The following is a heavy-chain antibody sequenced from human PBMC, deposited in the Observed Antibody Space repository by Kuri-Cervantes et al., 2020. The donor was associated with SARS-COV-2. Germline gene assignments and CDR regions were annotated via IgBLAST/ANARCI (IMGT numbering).Heavy chain of an antibody. CDR1: GGSIKDDDYY. CDR2: IYYSGST. D-gene: IGHD3-22*01. J-gene: IGHJ4*02. Sequence: GSLRLSCTVSGGSIKDDDYYWGWIRQPPGKGLEWIGSIYYSGSTYYNPSLKSRVTISVDTSKNQFSLKLSSVTAADTAVYYCASVPTSGYYLLWGQGTLVTVSS. CDR3: ASVPTSGYYLL. V-gene: IGHV4-39*01.